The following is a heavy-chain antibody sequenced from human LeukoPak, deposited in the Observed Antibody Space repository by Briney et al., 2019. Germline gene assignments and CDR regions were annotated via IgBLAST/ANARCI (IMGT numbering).Heavy chain of an antibody. CDR3: AKGRVYYYDGMDV. CDR1: GLTSDDYA. V-gene: IGHV3-43D*04. CDR2: ISWDGGST. J-gene: IGHJ6*04. Sequence: GGSLTLSCAASGLTSDDYAMHWVRQAPGKGLEWVSLISWDGGSTYYADSVKGRFTVSRDNSKNSLYLQMNSLRAEDSALYYCAKGRVYYYDGMDVWGKGTTVTVSS.